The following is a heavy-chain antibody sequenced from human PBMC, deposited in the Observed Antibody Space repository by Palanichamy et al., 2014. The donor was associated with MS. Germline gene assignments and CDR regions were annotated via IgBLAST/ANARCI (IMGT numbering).Heavy chain of an antibody. V-gene: IGHV3-74*01. CDR3: ARIRYGEWGYAQDC. Sequence: EVQLVESGGVLVQPGGSLRLSCAASGFTFSSYWMHWVRQVPGKGLVWVSRINSDGSRTNYADSVKGRFTVSRDNAENTLHLQMNSLRAEDTAVYYCARIRYGEWGYAQDCWGQGTLVTVSS. D-gene: IGHD1-26*01. CDR1: GFTFSSYW. J-gene: IGHJ4*02. CDR2: INSDGSRT.